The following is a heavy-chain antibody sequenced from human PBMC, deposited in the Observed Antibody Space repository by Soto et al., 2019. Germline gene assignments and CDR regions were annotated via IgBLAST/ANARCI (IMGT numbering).Heavy chain of an antibody. D-gene: IGHD6-19*01. CDR1: GYTFTGYY. V-gene: IGHV1-2*02. CDR3: AKDARRTSGWYYFDF. J-gene: IGHJ4*02. CDR2: INPNSGGT. Sequence: ASVKVSCKASGYTFTGYYMHWVRQAPGQGLEWMGWINPNSGGTNYAQKFQGRVTMTRDTPISTAYMELNSLRVEDTAIYFCAKDARRTSGWYYFDFWGQGALVTVSS.